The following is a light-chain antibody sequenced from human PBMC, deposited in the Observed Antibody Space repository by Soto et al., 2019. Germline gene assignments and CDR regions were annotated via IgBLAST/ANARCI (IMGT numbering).Light chain of an antibody. CDR3: CAYAGSYTYV. CDR1: SSDVGAYNY. J-gene: IGLJ1*01. Sequence: QSALTQPRSVSGSPGQTLTISCTGTSSDVGAYNYVSWYQQRPGKAPQFIIYDVTKRPSGVPDRFSGSKSGNTASLTISGIQADDEADYFCCAYAGSYTYVFGTGTKLTVL. V-gene: IGLV2-11*01. CDR2: DVT.